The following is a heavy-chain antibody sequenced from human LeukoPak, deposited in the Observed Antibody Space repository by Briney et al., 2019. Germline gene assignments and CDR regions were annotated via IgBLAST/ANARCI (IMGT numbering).Heavy chain of an antibody. CDR3: ARDEGSAWVSWFDP. D-gene: IGHD6-6*01. V-gene: IGHV4-39*07. CDR1: GGSISSNNYY. J-gene: IGHJ5*02. CDR2: VHYSGNT. Sequence: SETLSLTCTVSGGSISSNNYYWGWIRQPPGKGLEWIGSVHYSGNTYYKPSLKSRVTISVDTSKNQFSLRVSSVTAADTAVYYCARDEGSAWVSWFDPWGQGTLVTVSS.